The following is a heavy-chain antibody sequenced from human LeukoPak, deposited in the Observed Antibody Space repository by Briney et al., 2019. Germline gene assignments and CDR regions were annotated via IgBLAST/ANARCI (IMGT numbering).Heavy chain of an antibody. CDR3: AKGAIGYLNYFDY. CDR1: GFAFNIYA. Sequence: GGSLRLSCAASGFAFNIYAMSWVRQAPGKGLEWVSGISGSSGSAYYASSVRGRFTISRDNSKNTLYLHMNSLRAEDTAIYYCAKGAIGYLNYFDYWGQGTLVTVSS. CDR2: ISGSSGSA. J-gene: IGHJ4*02. D-gene: IGHD5-12*01. V-gene: IGHV3-23*01.